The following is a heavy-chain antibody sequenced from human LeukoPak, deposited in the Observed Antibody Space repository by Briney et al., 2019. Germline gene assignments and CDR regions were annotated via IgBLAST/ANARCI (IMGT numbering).Heavy chain of an antibody. D-gene: IGHD3-10*01. CDR3: ARDHRWLNYYYGMDV. Sequence: GGSLRLSCAASGFTVSSNYMSWVRQAPGKGLEWVSVIYSGGSTYYADSVKGRFTISRDNSKNTLYLQMNSLRAEDTAVYYCARDHRWLNYYYGMDVWGQGTTVTVSS. CDR2: IYSGGST. CDR1: GFTVSSNY. V-gene: IGHV3-53*01. J-gene: IGHJ6*02.